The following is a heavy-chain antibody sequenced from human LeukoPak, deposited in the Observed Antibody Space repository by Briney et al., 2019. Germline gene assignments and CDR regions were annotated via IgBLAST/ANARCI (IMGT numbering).Heavy chain of an antibody. CDR1: GFTFSTYG. CDR3: AKTSRVNSAYDSPFDH. Sequence: GGSLTLSCAPSGFTFSTYGTSWVRQPPGKGREWVSAVRGSGSDTYYADSVKGRFTITRDNSKNTVYLQMHSLRAGDRAIYYCAKTSRVNSAYDSPFDHWGKGTLVTVSS. CDR2: VRGSGSDT. J-gene: IGHJ4*02. V-gene: IGHV3-23*01. D-gene: IGHD5-12*01.